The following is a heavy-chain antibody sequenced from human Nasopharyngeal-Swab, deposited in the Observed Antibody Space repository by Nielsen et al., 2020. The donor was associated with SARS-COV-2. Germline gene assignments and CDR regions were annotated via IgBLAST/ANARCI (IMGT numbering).Heavy chain of an antibody. CDR2: IYPGDSDT. V-gene: IGHV5-51*01. J-gene: IGHJ6*04. CDR3: ARHAKIDSGITWAGWAP. D-gene: IGHD1-26*01. Sequence: GGSLRLSCKGSGYSFTSYWIGWVRQMPGKGLEWMGNIYPGDSDTRYSPSFQGQVTISADKSISTAYLQWSSLKASDTAMYYCARHAKIDSGITWAGWAPWGKGTTVTVSS. CDR1: GYSFTSYW.